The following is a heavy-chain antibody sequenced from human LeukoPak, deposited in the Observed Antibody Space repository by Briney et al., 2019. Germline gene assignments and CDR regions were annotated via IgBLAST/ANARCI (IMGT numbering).Heavy chain of an antibody. Sequence: PSETLSLTCTFSGSPISTGGYYWTWIRQSPGESLEWIGYIYYTGSVDYNPSLKGRLVMSLDTSKNQFSLKLNSVTAADTAVYYCARDQAYYFGSETSTLDVWGQGTAVTVSS. CDR2: IYYTGSV. CDR3: ARDQAYYFGSETSTLDV. V-gene: IGHV4-31*03. D-gene: IGHD3-10*01. J-gene: IGHJ6*02. CDR1: GSPISTGGYY.